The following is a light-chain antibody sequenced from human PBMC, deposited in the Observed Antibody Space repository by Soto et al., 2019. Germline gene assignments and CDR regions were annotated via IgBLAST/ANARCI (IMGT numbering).Light chain of an antibody. J-gene: IGKJ1*01. Sequence: EIVMTQSPATLSVSPGERATLSCRASQSVSNNLAWYQKKPGQAPRLLIYGASTRATGIPARFSGSGSGTEFTLTISSLQSEDFALYYCQQYNNWWTFGQGTRVAIK. CDR1: QSVSNN. CDR3: QQYNNWWT. V-gene: IGKV3-15*01. CDR2: GAS.